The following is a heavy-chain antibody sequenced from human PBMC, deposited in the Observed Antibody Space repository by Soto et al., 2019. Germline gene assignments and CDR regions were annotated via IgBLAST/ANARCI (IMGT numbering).Heavy chain of an antibody. CDR3: ASQDCSGGSCYRYYYYYYGMDV. Sequence: SETLSLTCAVYGGSFSGYYWSWIRQPPGKGLEWIGEINHSGSTNYNPSLKGRVTISVDTSKNQFSLKRSSVTAADTAVYYCASQDCSGGSCYRYYYYYYGMDVWGQGTTVTVSS. V-gene: IGHV4-34*01. CDR2: INHSGST. CDR1: GGSFSGYY. D-gene: IGHD2-15*01. J-gene: IGHJ6*02.